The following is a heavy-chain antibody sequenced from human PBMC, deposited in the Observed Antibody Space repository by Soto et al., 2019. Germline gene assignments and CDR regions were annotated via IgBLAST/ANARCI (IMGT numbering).Heavy chain of an antibody. CDR1: GFSFRGYD. D-gene: IGHD4-17*01. CDR3: AKDGLVYGKNLFDY. J-gene: IGHJ4*02. Sequence: QVQLVESGGGVVQPGRSLRLSCAASGFSFRGYDMHWVRQAPGKGLKWVAVVSYDGSNKNYADSVKGRFNISRDNSKNTLYLQMNLLRTEDTDVYYWAKDGLVYGKNLFDYWGQGTLVTVSS. CDR2: VSYDGSNK. V-gene: IGHV3-30*18.